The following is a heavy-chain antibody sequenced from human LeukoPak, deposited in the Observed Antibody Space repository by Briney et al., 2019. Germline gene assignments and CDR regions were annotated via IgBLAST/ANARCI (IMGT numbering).Heavy chain of an antibody. D-gene: IGHD3-9*01. V-gene: IGHV4-59*08. CDR3: ARSNYDILTGYRTFDY. J-gene: IGHJ4*02. Sequence: PSETLSLTCTVSDGSISSYYWSWIRKPPGKGLEWIGYIYYSGSTNYNPSLKSRVTISVDTSKNQFSLKLSSVTAADTAVYYCARSNYDILTGYRTFDYWGQGTLVTVSS. CDR1: DGSISSYY. CDR2: IYYSGST.